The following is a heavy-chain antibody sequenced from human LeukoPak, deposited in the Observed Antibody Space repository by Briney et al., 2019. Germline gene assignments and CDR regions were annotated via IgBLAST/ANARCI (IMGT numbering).Heavy chain of an antibody. Sequence: LVESGGGVVQPGGSLRLSCAASGFTFSRYDIHWVRQAPGKGLKRVAFIRYDVSNKYYADSLKGRFTISRDNSKNTLCLQMNSLRAEDTAVYYCARGHYYDSSGQETYWGQGTLVTVSS. J-gene: IGHJ4*02. CDR3: ARGHYYDSSGQETY. CDR1: GFTFSRYD. CDR2: IRYDVSNK. V-gene: IGHV3-30*02. D-gene: IGHD3-22*01.